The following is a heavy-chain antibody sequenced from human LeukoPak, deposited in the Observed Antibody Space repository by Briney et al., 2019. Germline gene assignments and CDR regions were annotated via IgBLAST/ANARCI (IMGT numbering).Heavy chain of an antibody. CDR1: EFTFSSYA. CDR2: VSNDGGDK. CDR3: ARVLNYYDSSGYYFSY. Sequence: GGSLRLSCAASEFTFSSYAMHWVRQAPGKGLEWVALVSNDGGDKYYADSVKGRFTISRDNSKNTLYLQMNSLRAEDTAVYYCARVLNYYDSSGYYFSYWGQGTLVTVSS. J-gene: IGHJ4*02. D-gene: IGHD3-22*01. V-gene: IGHV3-30*04.